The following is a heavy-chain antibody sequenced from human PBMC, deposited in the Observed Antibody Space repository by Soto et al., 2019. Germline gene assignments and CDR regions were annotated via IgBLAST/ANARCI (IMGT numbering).Heavy chain of an antibody. Sequence: GGSLRLSCAASGFTFSSYAMHWVRQAPGKGLEWVAVISYDGSNKYYADSVKGRFTISRDNSKNTLYLQMNSLRAEDTAVYYCAREIPQDITMIVVVISPYFDYWGQGTLVTVSS. V-gene: IGHV3-30-3*01. CDR3: AREIPQDITMIVVVISPYFDY. D-gene: IGHD3-22*01. CDR2: ISYDGSNK. J-gene: IGHJ4*02. CDR1: GFTFSSYA.